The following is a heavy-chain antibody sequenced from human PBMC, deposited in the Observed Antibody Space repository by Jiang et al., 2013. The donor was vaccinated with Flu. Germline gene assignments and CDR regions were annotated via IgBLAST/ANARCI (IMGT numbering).Heavy chain of an antibody. J-gene: IGHJ4*02. CDR3: TKLTTTPGDN. D-gene: IGHD5-24*01. CDR1: GASISTSSFH. V-gene: IGHV4-39*07. CDR2: IYYTGST. Sequence: PGLVKPSETLSLTCTVSGASISTSSFHWGWVRQPPGEGLEWIGSIYYTGSTYYNPSLKSHLTISVDTSNNQFSLKLTSVTAADTAVYYCTKLTTTPGDNWGQGTLVTVSS.